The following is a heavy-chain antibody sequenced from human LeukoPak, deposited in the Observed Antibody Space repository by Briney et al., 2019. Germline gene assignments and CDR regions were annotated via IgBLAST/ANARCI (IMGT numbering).Heavy chain of an antibody. CDR2: INHSGST. D-gene: IGHD2-2*01. CDR3: ARGRDIVVVPAALDFDY. CDR1: GFTFSSYS. V-gene: IGHV4-34*01. Sequence: GSLRLSCAASGFTFSSYSMNWVRQPPGKGLEWIGEINHSGSTNYNPSLKSRVTISVDTSKNQFSLKLSSVTAADTAVYYCARGRDIVVVPAALDFDYWGQGTLVTVSS. J-gene: IGHJ4*02.